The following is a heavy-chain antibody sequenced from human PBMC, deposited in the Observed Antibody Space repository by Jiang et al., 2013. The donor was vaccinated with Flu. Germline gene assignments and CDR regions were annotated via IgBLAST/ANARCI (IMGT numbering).Heavy chain of an antibody. V-gene: IGHV4-59*01. Sequence: GLVKPSETLSLTCTVSGGSISSYYWSWIRQPPGKGLEWIGYIYYSGSTNYNPSLKSRVTISVDTSKNQFSLKLSSVTAADTAVYYCARVPQPYYFDYWGQGTLVTVSS. J-gene: IGHJ4*02. CDR2: IYYSGST. CDR3: ARVPQPYYFDY. CDR1: GGSISSYY. D-gene: IGHD2-2*01.